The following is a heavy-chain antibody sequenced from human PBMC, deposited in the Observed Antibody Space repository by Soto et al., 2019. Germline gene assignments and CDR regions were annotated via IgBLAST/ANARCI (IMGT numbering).Heavy chain of an antibody. V-gene: IGHV1-46*03. CDR2: INPSGGST. D-gene: IGHD5-12*01. Sequence: GASVKVTCKDSGGAFSSNTISWVRQAPGQGLEWMGIINPSGGSTSYAQKFQGRVTMTRDTSTSTVYMELSSLRSEDTAVYYCARQVEMATITLVYWGQGTLVTVSS. CDR3: ARQVEMATITLVY. CDR1: GGAFSSNT. J-gene: IGHJ4*02.